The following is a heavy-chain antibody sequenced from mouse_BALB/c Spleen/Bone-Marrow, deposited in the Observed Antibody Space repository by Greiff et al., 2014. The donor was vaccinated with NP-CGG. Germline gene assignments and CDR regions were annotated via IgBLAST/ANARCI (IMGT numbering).Heavy chain of an antibody. V-gene: IGHV14-3*02. CDR3: ARNYGYGKSFAY. CDR1: GFNIKDTY. D-gene: IGHD2-2*01. J-gene: IGHJ3*01. Sequence: EVQLQQSGAELVKPGASVKLSCTASGFNIKDTYMHWVKQRPEQGLEWIGRIDPANGNTKYDPKFQGKATITADTSSNTAYLQLRSLTSEDTAVYYCARNYGYGKSFAYWGQGTLVTVSA. CDR2: IDPANGNT.